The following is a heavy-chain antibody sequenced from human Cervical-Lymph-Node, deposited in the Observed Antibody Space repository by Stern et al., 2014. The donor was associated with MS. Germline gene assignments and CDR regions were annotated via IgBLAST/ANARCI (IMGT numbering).Heavy chain of an antibody. J-gene: IGHJ6*02. CDR1: GVSLSSYW. D-gene: IGHD2-15*01. V-gene: IGHV3-7*01. CDR2: IKQDGSER. Sequence: EVQLLESGGGLVQPGGSLRLSCAGSGVSLSSYWMSWVRQAPGKGPELVATIKQDGSERYYVDSVKGRFTISRDNSKNSVFLQMNSLRVDDTSVYYCARDCGSGSCYQTQYYYGVDVWGQGTTVIVSS. CDR3: ARDCGSGSCYQTQYYYGVDV.